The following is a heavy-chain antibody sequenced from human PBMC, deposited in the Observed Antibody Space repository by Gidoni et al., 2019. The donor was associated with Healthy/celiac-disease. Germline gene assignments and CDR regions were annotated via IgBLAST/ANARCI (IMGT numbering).Heavy chain of an antibody. CDR2: IHYSGST. V-gene: IGHV4-59*01. CDR3: ARDGYSSGWYDY. Sequence: QVQLQESGPGLVKPSETLSLTCTVSGGSISSYSWSWIRQPPGKGLEWIGFIHYSGSTNYNHPLKSGATISVDTSKKQFSLKLSSVTAADTAVYYCARDGYSSGWYDYWGQGTLVTVSS. J-gene: IGHJ4*02. D-gene: IGHD6-19*01. CDR1: GGSISSYS.